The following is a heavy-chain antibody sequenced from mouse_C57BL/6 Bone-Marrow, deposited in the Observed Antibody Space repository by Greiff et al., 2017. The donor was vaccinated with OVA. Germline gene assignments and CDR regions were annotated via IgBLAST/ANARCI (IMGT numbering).Heavy chain of an antibody. Sequence: EVQLQQSGPELVKPGASVKISCKASGYTFTDYYMNWVKQSHGKSLEWIGDINPNNGGTSYNQKFKGKATLTVDKSSSTAYMELRSLTSEDSAVYYCAREGRPYFDYWGQGTTLTVSS. D-gene: IGHD3-3*01. CDR1: GYTFTDYY. CDR3: AREGRPYFDY. J-gene: IGHJ2*01. CDR2: INPNNGGT. V-gene: IGHV1-26*01.